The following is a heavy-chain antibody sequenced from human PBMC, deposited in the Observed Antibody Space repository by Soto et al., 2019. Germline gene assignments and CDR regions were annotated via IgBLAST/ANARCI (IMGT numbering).Heavy chain of an antibody. J-gene: IGHJ5*02. CDR3: ARDLVEEAATHPNCSDP. Sequence: PSETLSLTCAVYGGSFSGYYWSWIRQPPGKGLEWIGEINHSGSTNYNPSLKSRATISVDTSKNQFSLKLTSVTAADTAVYYCARDLVEEAATHPNCSDPWGQGTLVTVSS. CDR1: GGSFSGYY. D-gene: IGHD2-15*01. V-gene: IGHV4-34*01. CDR2: INHSGST.